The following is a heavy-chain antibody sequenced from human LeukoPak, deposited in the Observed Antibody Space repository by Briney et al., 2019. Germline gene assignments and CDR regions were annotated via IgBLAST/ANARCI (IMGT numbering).Heavy chain of an antibody. J-gene: IGHJ4*02. CDR3: AGERGEEYSSGWYKTNYFYN. D-gene: IGHD6-19*01. CDR2: GDYSGGT. Sequence: PSETLSLTCTVSGDSFTSVTDYWAWIRQPPGKGLEWIASGDYSGGTYYNPSLVSRVAISADMSKNQISLKLTSVTGADTAVYYCAGERGEEYSSGWYKTNYFYNWGQGIRVTVSS. V-gene: IGHV4-39*07. CDR1: GDSFTSVTDY.